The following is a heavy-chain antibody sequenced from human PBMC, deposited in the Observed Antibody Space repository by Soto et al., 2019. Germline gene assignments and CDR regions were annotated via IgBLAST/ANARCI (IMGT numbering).Heavy chain of an antibody. V-gene: IGHV4-59*01. CDR2: IYYSGST. J-gene: IGHJ4*02. CDR1: GGSISSYY. CDR3: ARHPFIDYFDY. Sequence: QVQLQESGPGLVKPSETLSLTCTVSGGSISSYYWSWIRQPPGKGLEWIGYIYYSGSTNYNPSLKSRVTISVDTSKNQFSLKLSSVTAADTAVYYCARHPFIDYFDYWGQGNLVTVSS.